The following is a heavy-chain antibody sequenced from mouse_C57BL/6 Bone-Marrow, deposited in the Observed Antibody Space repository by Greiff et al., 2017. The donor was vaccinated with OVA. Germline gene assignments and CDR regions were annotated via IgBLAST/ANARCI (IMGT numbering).Heavy chain of an antibody. D-gene: IGHD1-1*01. Sequence: VQLQQSGPELVKPGASVKISCKASGYAFSSSWMNWVKQRPGKGLEWIGRIYPGDGDTNYNGKFKGKATLTADKSSSTAYIQLSSLTSEDSAVYFCARIITTVVNWGQGTTLTVSS. V-gene: IGHV1-82*01. J-gene: IGHJ2*01. CDR1: GYAFSSSW. CDR3: ARIITTVVN. CDR2: IYPGDGDT.